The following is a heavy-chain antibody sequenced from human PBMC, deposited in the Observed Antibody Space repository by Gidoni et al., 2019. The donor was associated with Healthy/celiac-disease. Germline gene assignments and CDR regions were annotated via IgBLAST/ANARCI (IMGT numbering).Heavy chain of an antibody. D-gene: IGHD2-2*01. CDR3: AKDHAVYCSSTSCFPYYFDY. V-gene: IGHV3-23*01. CDR1: GFTLSSYA. J-gene: IGHJ4*02. Sequence: EVQLLESGGGWVQPGGCLRLSCAASGFTLSSYAMSGVRQAPGKGLEWVSALSGSGGSTYFADSVKGRFTIYRDNSKNTLYLQMNSLRDEDTAVYYCAKDHAVYCSSTSCFPYYFDYWGQGTLVTVSS. CDR2: LSGSGGST.